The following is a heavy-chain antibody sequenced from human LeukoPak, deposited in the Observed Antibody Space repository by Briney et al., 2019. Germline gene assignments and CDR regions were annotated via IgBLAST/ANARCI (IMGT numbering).Heavy chain of an antibody. CDR2: INHSGST. D-gene: IGHD3-22*01. V-gene: IGHV4-34*01. CDR3: ARGLFPDSSGYYFGY. J-gene: IGHJ4*02. Sequence: SETPSLTCAVYGGSFSGYYWSWIRQPPGKGLEWIGEINHSGSTNYNPSLKSRVTISVDTSKNQFSLKLSSVTAADTAVYYCARGLFPDSSGYYFGYWGQGTLVTVSS. CDR1: GGSFSGYY.